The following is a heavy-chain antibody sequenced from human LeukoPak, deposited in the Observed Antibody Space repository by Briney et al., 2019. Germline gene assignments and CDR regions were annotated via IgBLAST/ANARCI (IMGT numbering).Heavy chain of an antibody. D-gene: IGHD3-10*01. V-gene: IGHV4-30-4*01. CDR1: GGSISSGDYY. J-gene: IGHJ5*02. CDR3: ARGHYYGSGSYYNWFDP. CDR2: IYDSGSI. Sequence: PSQTLSLACTVSGGSISSGDYYWNWIRQSPGKGLEWIGYIYDSGSIHHNPSLKSRVTISVDTSKNQFSLKLSSVTVADTAVYYCARGHYYGSGSYYNWFDPWGQGTLVTVSS.